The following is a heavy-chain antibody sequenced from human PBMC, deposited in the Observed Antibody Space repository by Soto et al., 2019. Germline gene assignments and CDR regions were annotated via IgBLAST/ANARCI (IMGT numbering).Heavy chain of an antibody. CDR3: AKVLRITMIVPYAFDI. Sequence: PGGSLRLSCAASGFTFSSYAMSWVRQAPGKGLEWVSAISGSGGSTYYADSVKGRFTISRDNSKNTLYLQMNSLRAEDTAVYYCAKVLRITMIVPYAFDIWGQGTMVTVSS. CDR2: ISGSGGST. J-gene: IGHJ3*02. D-gene: IGHD3-22*01. CDR1: GFTFSSYA. V-gene: IGHV3-23*01.